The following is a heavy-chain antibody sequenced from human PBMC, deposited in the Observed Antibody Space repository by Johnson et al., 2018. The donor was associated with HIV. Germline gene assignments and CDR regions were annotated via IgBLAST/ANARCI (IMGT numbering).Heavy chain of an antibody. D-gene: IGHD2-21*02. J-gene: IGHJ3*02. CDR1: GFTFDDYG. Sequence: VQLVESGGGLVQPGGSLRLSCAASGFTFDDYGMSWVRQAPGKGLEWVSGINWHGGSTGYADSVKGRFTISRDNAKNSLYLQMNSLRPEDTALYYCAKVLVVVTASGAFDIWGQGTMVTVSS. CDR2: INWHGGST. CDR3: AKVLVVVTASGAFDI. V-gene: IGHV3-20*04.